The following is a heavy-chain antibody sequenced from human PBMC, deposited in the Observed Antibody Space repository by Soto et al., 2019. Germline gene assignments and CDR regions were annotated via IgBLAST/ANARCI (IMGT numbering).Heavy chain of an antibody. CDR3: SRFIMVGGWFDPNYYHGMDV. D-gene: IGHD6-19*01. CDR2: ISGYNGNT. V-gene: IGHV1-18*01. J-gene: IGHJ6*02. Sequence: ASVKVSCKTSGYTLSNYGISRVRQAPGQGLEWMGWISGYNGNTNYAQTVQGRVTMTTDTSTGTVYMELRSLKSDDTAIYYCSRFIMVGGWFDPNYYHGMDVWGQGTTVTVSS. CDR1: GYTLSNYG.